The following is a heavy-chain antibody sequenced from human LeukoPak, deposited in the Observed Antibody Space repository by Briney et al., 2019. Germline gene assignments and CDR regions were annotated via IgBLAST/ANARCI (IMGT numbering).Heavy chain of an antibody. CDR2: TSYNGDT. CDR1: GYTFSNYG. CDR3: ARHSGSGWQALGY. Sequence: ASVKVSCKASGYTFSNYGISWVRQAPGLGLEWMGWTSYNGDTNYAQKFQDGVTMTTDTSTTTAYMELRSLESDDTAVYYCARHSGSGWQALGYWGQGTLVTVSS. D-gene: IGHD6-19*01. V-gene: IGHV1-18*04. J-gene: IGHJ4*02.